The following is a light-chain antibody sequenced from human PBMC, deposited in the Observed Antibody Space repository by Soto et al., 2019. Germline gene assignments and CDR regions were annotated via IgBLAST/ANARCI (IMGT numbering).Light chain of an antibody. CDR3: QQYNKWPPVYT. Sequence: EIVMTQSPDILSVSPGERAILSCRDSQSVSSSLAWYQQKPGQAPRLLIYDASTRATGIPARFSGSGSGTEFTLTISSLQSEDFALYYCQQYNKWPPVYTFGQGTKLEIK. CDR1: QSVSSS. CDR2: DAS. J-gene: IGKJ2*01. V-gene: IGKV3D-15*01.